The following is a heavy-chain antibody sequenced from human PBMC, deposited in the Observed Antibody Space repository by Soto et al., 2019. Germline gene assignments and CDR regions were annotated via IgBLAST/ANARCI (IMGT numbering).Heavy chain of an antibody. D-gene: IGHD3-22*01. J-gene: IGHJ4*02. V-gene: IGHV1-46*03. CDR1: GYTFTSYY. CDR2: INPSGGST. CDR3: ARSTYYYDSSGYYFDY. Sequence: GASVKVSCKASGYTFTSYYMHWVRQAPGQGLEWMGIINPSGGSTSYAQKFQGRVTMTRDTSTSTVYMELSSLRSEDTAVYYCARSTYYYDSSGYYFDYWGQGTLVTVSS.